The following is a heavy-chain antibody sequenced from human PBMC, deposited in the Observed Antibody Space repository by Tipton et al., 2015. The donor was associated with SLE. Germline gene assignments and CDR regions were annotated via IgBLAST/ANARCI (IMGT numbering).Heavy chain of an antibody. V-gene: IGHV3-20*04. Sequence: GSLRLSCVASDFTFSTFNMNWVRQVPGKGLQWVSYIGINWTGGGTDYGDSVKGRFTISRDNAKSSLYLQMSSLRAEDTAVYYRARVPSSAWIYFDLWGQGTLVTVSS. D-gene: IGHD3-22*01. CDR1: DFTFSTFN. CDR3: ARVPSSAWIYFDL. J-gene: IGHJ4*02. CDR2: INWTGGGT.